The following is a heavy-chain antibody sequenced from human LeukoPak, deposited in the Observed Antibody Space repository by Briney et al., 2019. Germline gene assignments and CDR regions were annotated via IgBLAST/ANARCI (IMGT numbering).Heavy chain of an antibody. CDR1: GFTFSSYA. V-gene: IGHV3-30*01. D-gene: IGHD3-16*01. Sequence: GGSLRLSCAASGFTFSSYAMHWVRQALGKGLEWLAVISYDGTNKYYADSVKGRFTISRDNSKNTLYLQMNSLRDEDTAVYYCARDQGSLPVWFYYYMDVWGRGTTVTVSS. J-gene: IGHJ6*03. CDR2: ISYDGTNK. CDR3: ARDQGSLPVWFYYYMDV.